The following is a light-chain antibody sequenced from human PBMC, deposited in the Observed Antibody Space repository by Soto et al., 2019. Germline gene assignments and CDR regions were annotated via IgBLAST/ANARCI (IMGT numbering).Light chain of an antibody. CDR2: AAS. J-gene: IGKJ1*01. CDR3: QQSWT. Sequence: IELTQSPPSLSASVGDRVTITCRASQGISSYLGWYQQKPGQAPNLLIYAASTLQSGVPSRFSGSGSGTEFTLTISSLQPDDFATYYCQQSWTFGQGTKVDIK. V-gene: IGKV1-9*01. CDR1: QGISSY.